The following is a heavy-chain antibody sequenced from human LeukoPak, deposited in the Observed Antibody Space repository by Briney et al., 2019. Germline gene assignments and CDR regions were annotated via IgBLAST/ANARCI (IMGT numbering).Heavy chain of an antibody. CDR2: MYHSGTT. CDR1: GDSIRNGDYF. Sequence: PSETLSLTCTVTGDSIRNGDYFWNWIRQSPGKGLEWIGYMYHSGTTSYNPSLEGRFTIFVDTSTNQLSLRLTSVTAADTAVYYCARDPGRDYSDGSDYWRVPYYLDYWGPGILVTVSS. D-gene: IGHD3-22*01. CDR3: ARDPGRDYSDGSDYWRVPYYLDY. V-gene: IGHV4-30-4*08. J-gene: IGHJ4*02.